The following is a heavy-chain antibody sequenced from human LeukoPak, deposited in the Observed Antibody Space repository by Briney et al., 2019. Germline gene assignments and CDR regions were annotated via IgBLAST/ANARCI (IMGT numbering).Heavy chain of an antibody. Sequence: AASVKVSCKASRGTFSSYAISWVRQAPGQGLEWMGRIIPIFGIANYAQKFQGRVTITADKSTSTAYMELSSLRSEDTAVYYCARVYGGNSAWGQGTLVTVSS. CDR3: ARVYGGNSA. J-gene: IGHJ5*02. CDR1: RGTFSSYA. CDR2: IIPIFGIA. V-gene: IGHV1-69*04. D-gene: IGHD4-23*01.